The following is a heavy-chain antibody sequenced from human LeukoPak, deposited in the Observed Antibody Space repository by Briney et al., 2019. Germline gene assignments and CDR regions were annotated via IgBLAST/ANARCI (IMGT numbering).Heavy chain of an antibody. V-gene: IGHV4-30-4*01. Sequence: SETLSLTCTVSGGSISSGDYYWRWIRQPPGKGLEWIGYIYYSGSTYYNPPLKSRVTISVDTSKNQFSLKLSSVTAADTAVYYCARAYGPFDYWGQGTLVTVSS. CDR3: ARAYGPFDY. D-gene: IGHD4-17*01. CDR1: GGSISSGDYY. CDR2: IYYSGST. J-gene: IGHJ4*02.